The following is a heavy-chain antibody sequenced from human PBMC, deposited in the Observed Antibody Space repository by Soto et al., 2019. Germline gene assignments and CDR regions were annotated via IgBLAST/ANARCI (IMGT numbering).Heavy chain of an antibody. CDR3: ATRRGYCSSTSCYTLDY. D-gene: IGHD2-2*02. CDR2: INPSGGST. Sequence: ASVKVSCKASGYTFPSYYMHWVRQAPGQGLEWMGIINPSGGSTSHAQKFQGRVTMTRDTSTSTGYMEMSSLRSEDTAVYYCATRRGYCSSTSCYTLDYWGQGTLVTVSS. CDR1: GYTFPSYY. J-gene: IGHJ4*02. V-gene: IGHV1-46*01.